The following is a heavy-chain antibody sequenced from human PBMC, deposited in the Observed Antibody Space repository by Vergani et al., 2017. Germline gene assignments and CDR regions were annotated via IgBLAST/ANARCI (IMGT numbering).Heavy chain of an antibody. Sequence: QVQLVQPGAEVKKPGASLEVSCKASGYTFTSYYMHWLRQAPGQGLEWMGIINPSGGSTSYAQKFQGRVTMTRETSTRTVYMKLSSLRSEDTAVYYCTXGWCYDSIAYWAYWGQGTLVTVSS. CDR3: TXGWCYDSIAYWAY. J-gene: IGHJ4*02. D-gene: IGHD3-22*01. CDR1: GYTFTSYY. CDR2: INPSGGST. V-gene: IGHV1-46*03.